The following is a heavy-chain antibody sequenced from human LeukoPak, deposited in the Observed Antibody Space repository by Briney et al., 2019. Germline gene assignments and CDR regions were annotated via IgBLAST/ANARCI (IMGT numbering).Heavy chain of an antibody. D-gene: IGHD3-10*01. CDR1: GFTFDDYT. CDR2: IIWDGGST. CDR3: AKDHYYGSGSYSRWVYFDY. Sequence: GESLRLSCAASGFTFDDYTMHWVRQAPGKGLEWVSLIIWDGGSTYYADSVKGRFTISRDNSKNSLYLQMNSLRTEDTALYFCAKDHYYGSGSYSRWVYFDYWGQGTLVTVSS. V-gene: IGHV3-43*01. J-gene: IGHJ4*02.